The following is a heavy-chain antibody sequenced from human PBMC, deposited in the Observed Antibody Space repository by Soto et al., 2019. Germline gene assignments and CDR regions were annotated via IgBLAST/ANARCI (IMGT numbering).Heavy chain of an antibody. V-gene: IGHV1-2*02. Sequence: QGQLVQSGAEVKKPGASVKVSCKASGYTFSDHYIHWVRQAPGQGLEWMGWINPDNGGTNYALNFRGRVTMTRDTSISTAYMELTSLTSDDTAVYFCARVPVSDFVWGSYRYTFDYWAQGTLVTVSS. CDR2: INPDNGGT. CDR1: GYTFSDHY. CDR3: ARVPVSDFVWGSYRYTFDY. D-gene: IGHD3-16*02. J-gene: IGHJ4*02.